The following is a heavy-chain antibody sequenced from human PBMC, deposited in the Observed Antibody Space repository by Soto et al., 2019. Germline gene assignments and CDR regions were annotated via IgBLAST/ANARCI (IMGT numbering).Heavy chain of an antibody. Sequence: EVQLLESGGGLVQPGGSLRLSCAASGFTFSIYAMTWVRQAPGKGLEWVSAIRGDDGRTFYADSVKGRFTISRDNSKDTLYLQMNSQRAEDTAVYYCAKGGDLKQWLEHCDFWGQGTLVTASS. V-gene: IGHV3-23*01. J-gene: IGHJ4*02. CDR2: IRGDDGRT. CDR3: AKGGDLKQWLEHCDF. CDR1: GFTFSIYA. D-gene: IGHD6-19*01.